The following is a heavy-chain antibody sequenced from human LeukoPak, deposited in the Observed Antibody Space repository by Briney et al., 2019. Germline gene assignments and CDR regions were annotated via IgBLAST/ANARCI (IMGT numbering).Heavy chain of an antibody. CDR1: GYSISSGYY. Sequence: KPSETLSLTCTVSGYSISSGYYWGWIRQPPGKGLEWIGSIYHSGSTYYNPSLKSRVTISVDTSKNQFSLKLSSVTAADTAVYYCARDPSVGAPSNWFDPWGQGTLVTVSS. CDR2: IYHSGST. V-gene: IGHV4-38-2*02. D-gene: IGHD1-26*01. J-gene: IGHJ5*02. CDR3: ARDPSVGAPSNWFDP.